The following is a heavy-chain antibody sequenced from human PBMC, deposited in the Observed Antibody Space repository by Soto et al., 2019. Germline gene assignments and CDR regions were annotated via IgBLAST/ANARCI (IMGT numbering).Heavy chain of an antibody. V-gene: IGHV1-2*02. Sequence: GASVKVSCKASGYTFTGYYMHWVRQAPGQGLEWMGWINPNSGGTNYAQKFQGRVTMTRDTSISTAYMELSRLRSDDTAVYYCARGVGYCSGGSCYSGKRNDAFDIWGQGTMVTVS. CDR3: ARGVGYCSGGSCYSGKRNDAFDI. CDR1: GYTFTGYY. J-gene: IGHJ3*02. D-gene: IGHD2-15*01. CDR2: INPNSGGT.